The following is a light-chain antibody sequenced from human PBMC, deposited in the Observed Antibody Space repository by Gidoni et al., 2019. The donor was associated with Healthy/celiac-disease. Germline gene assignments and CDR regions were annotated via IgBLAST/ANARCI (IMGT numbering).Light chain of an antibody. Sequence: DIEMTPSPSTLSASVGDRVTITCRASQSISSWLAWYQQKPGKAPKLLIYDASSLESGVPSRFSSSGSGTFFTPTISSLHPDYFATYYCQQYNSYSMTFGQGTKVEIK. J-gene: IGKJ1*01. CDR1: QSISSW. CDR2: DAS. V-gene: IGKV1-5*01. CDR3: QQYNSYSMT.